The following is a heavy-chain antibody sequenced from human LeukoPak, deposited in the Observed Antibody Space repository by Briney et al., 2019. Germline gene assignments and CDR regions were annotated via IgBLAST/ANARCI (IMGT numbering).Heavy chain of an antibody. Sequence: GGSLRLSCAASGFTFSSYPMHWVRQGPGKGLDWVAVISYDGRSEYYADSVKGRFTISRDNSNNTLYLHLNSLRVEDTAVFYCAKSYSSGWYVTDYWGQGTLVTVSS. J-gene: IGHJ4*02. D-gene: IGHD6-19*01. CDR2: ISYDGRSE. CDR1: GFTFSSYP. CDR3: AKSYSSGWYVTDY. V-gene: IGHV3-30*04.